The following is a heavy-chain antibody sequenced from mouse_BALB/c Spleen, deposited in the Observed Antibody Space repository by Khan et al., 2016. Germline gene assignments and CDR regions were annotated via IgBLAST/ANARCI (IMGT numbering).Heavy chain of an antibody. CDR2: ILPGSGSV. J-gene: IGHJ3*01. CDR3: ASGAY. V-gene: IGHV1-9*01. Sequence: QMQLEESGAELMKPGASVKISCKTTGYIFTNYWIEWIKERPGHGLEWIGEILPGSGSVNCNEKFRGKATFTAETSSNTAYMQLSSLTSEDSAVYYCASGAYGGPGTLVTVSA. CDR1: GYIFTNYW.